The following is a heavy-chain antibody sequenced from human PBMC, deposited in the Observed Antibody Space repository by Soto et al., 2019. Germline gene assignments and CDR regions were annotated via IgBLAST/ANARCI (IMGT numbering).Heavy chain of an antibody. CDR3: AKGGPLWPNYYYYYMGV. V-gene: IGHV3-23*01. J-gene: IGHJ6*03. D-gene: IGHD3-10*01. Sequence: EVQLLESGGGLVQPGGSLRLSCAASGFTFSSYAMSWVRQAPGKGLEWVSAISGSGGSTYYADSVKGRFTISRDNSKNTLYLQMNSLRAEDTAVYYCAKGGPLWPNYYYYYMGVWGKGTTVTVSS. CDR1: GFTFSSYA. CDR2: ISGSGGST.